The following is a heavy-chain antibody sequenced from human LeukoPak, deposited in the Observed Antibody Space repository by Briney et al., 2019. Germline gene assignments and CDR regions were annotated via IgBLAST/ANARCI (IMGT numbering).Heavy chain of an antibody. D-gene: IGHD1-26*01. J-gene: IGHJ4*02. Sequence: SETLSLTCTVSGGSIRSSYYYWGWIRQPPGKGLEWIGSIYDSGSTYYNPSLKSRVTISVDTSKNQFSLKLNSVTAADTAVYYCASTLPSGVEDYWGQGTLVTVSS. CDR3: ASTLPSGVEDY. V-gene: IGHV4-39*01. CDR2: IYDSGST. CDR1: GGSIRSSYYY.